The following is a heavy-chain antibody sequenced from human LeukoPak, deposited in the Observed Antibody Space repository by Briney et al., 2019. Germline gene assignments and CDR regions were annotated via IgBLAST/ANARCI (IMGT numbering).Heavy chain of an antibody. CDR1: GNYW. Sequence: HPGGSLGLSCAASGNYWMHWVRQVPGKGLVWVSHINSDGSWTSYADSVKGRFTISKDNAKNTVYLQMNSLRAEDTAVYYCVSFYETYWGRGTLVTVSS. CDR2: INSDGSWT. V-gene: IGHV3-74*01. D-gene: IGHD2/OR15-2a*01. CDR3: VSFYETY. J-gene: IGHJ4*02.